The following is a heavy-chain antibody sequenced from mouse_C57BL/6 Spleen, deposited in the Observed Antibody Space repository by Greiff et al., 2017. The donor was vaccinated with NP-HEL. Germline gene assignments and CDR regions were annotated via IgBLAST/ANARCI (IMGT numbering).Heavy chain of an antibody. CDR3: ARRGNYHAMDY. CDR2: IYPSDSET. V-gene: IGHV1-61*01. CDR1: GYTFTSYW. Sequence: QVQLQQPGAELVRPGSSVKLSCKASGYTFTSYWMDWVKQRPGQGLEWIGNIYPSDSETHYNQKFKDKATLTVDKSSSTAYMQLSSLTSEDSAVYYCARRGNYHAMDYWGQGTSVTVSS. J-gene: IGHJ4*01. D-gene: IGHD2-1*01.